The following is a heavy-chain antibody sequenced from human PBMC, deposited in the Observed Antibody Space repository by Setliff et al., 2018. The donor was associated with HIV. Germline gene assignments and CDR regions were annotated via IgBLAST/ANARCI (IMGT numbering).Heavy chain of an antibody. CDR3: ARTRGYTYGYIDS. V-gene: IGHV4-38-2*01. Sequence: SETLSLTCAVSDYSISSDYYWGWIRQPPGKGLEWIGSFSPRGRTHQNVSLKSRVTISVDRSKNQFSLKVTSVTAADTAVYYCARTRGYTYGYIDSWAQGTLVTVSS. J-gene: IGHJ4*02. D-gene: IGHD5-18*01. CDR1: DYSISSDYY. CDR2: FSPRGRT.